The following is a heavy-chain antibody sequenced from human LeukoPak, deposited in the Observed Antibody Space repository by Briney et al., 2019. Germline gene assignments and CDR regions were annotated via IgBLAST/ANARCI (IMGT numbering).Heavy chain of an antibody. D-gene: IGHD1-1*01. CDR2: IKPDGSDK. CDR1: GFIFSNYW. CDR3: ARLATTPTFDY. Sequence: GGSLRLSCAASGFIFSNYWMSWVRQAPGKGLESVANIKPDGSDKYYADSVKGRFTISRDNAKNSLYLQMNSLRGDDTAVYYCARLATTPTFDYWGQGTLVTVSS. J-gene: IGHJ4*02. V-gene: IGHV3-7*01.